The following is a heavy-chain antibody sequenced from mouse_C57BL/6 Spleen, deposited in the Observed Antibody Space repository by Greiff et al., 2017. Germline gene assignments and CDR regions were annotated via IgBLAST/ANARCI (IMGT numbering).Heavy chain of an antibody. Sequence: QVQLQQPGAELVKPGASVKLSCKASGYTFTSYWMHWVKQRPGPGLEWIGMIHPNSGSTNYNEKFKSKATLTVDKSSSTAYMQLSSLTSEDSAVYYCARSGYYGYLFAYWGQGTLVTVSA. D-gene: IGHD2-2*01. CDR2: IHPNSGST. V-gene: IGHV1-64*01. CDR3: ARSGYYGYLFAY. CDR1: GYTFTSYW. J-gene: IGHJ3*01.